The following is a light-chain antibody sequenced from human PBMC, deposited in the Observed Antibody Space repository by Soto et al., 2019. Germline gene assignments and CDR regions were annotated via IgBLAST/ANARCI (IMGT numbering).Light chain of an antibody. CDR2: DTS. V-gene: IGKV3-15*01. J-gene: IGKJ2*01. CDR3: QQRDDLYT. CDR1: QSISNK. Sequence: EIVMTQSPATLSVSPGERATLSCRASQSISNKLAWYQHKPGQAPRLLIYDTSTRVAGIPARFTGSGSGTDFTLTISSLQSEDFAVYYCQQRDDLYTFGQGTKLEIK.